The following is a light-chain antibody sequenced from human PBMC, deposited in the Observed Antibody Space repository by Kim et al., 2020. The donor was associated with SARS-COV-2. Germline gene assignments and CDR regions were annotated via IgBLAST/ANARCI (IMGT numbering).Light chain of an antibody. J-gene: IGLJ3*02. CDR3: SLAHGTTWM. Sequence: PGGTVTLTCGSSTGAVTSGEGPYWFQQRPGQGPRTLIYDTSKKHSWTPARFSGSLLGDKAVLTLSGAQPEDEADYYCSLAHGTTWMFGGGTQLTVL. CDR2: DTS. V-gene: IGLV7-46*01. CDR1: TGAVTSGEG.